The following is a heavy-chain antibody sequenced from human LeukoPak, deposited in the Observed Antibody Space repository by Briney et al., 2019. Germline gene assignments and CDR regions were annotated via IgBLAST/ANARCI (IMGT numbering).Heavy chain of an antibody. V-gene: IGHV4-59*01. CDR3: TRGAGWLIDY. Sequence: ASETLSLTCTVSGGSISSYYWSWIRQPPGKGLEWIGYFYNSGRSTYNPSLKSRVTISADTSKNHFSLKLNSVTTADTAVYYCTRGAGWLIDYWGQGILVTVSS. J-gene: IGHJ4*02. D-gene: IGHD3-16*01. CDR2: FYNSGRS. CDR1: GGSISSYY.